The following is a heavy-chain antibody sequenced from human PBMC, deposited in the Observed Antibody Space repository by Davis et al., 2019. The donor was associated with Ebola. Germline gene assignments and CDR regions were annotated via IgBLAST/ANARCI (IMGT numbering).Heavy chain of an antibody. Sequence: PGGSLRLSCAASGFTFSSYSMNWVRQAPGKGLEWVANIKQDGSEKYYVDSVKGRFTISRDNAKNSLYLQMNSLRAEDTAVYYWARSSVREVGAKGPGAFDIWGQGTMVTVSS. D-gene: IGHD1-26*01. V-gene: IGHV3-7*01. CDR1: GFTFSSYS. J-gene: IGHJ3*02. CDR3: ARSSVREVGAKGPGAFDI. CDR2: IKQDGSEK.